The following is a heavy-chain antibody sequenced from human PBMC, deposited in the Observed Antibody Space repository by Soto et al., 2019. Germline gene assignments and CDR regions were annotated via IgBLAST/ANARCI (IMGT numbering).Heavy chain of an antibody. D-gene: IGHD1-7*01. CDR3: ARYVKLSDYYYMDV. J-gene: IGHJ6*03. CDR2: INAGNGNT. V-gene: IGHV1-3*01. Sequence: ASVKVSCKASGYTFTSYAMHWVRQAPGQRLEWMGWINAGNGNTKYSQKFQGRVTITRDTSISTAYMELSSLRSEDTAVYYCARYVKLSDYYYMDVWGKGTTVTVSS. CDR1: GYTFTSYA.